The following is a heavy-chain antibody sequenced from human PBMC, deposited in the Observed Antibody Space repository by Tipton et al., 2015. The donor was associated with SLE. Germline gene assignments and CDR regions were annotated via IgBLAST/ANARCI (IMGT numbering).Heavy chain of an antibody. J-gene: IGHJ2*01. CDR2: IYYSGST. CDR1: GGSISSSSYY. V-gene: IGHV4-39*07. Sequence: TLSLTCTVSGGSISSSSYYWGWIRQPPGKGLEWIGSIYYSGSTNYNPSLKSRVTISVDTSKNQFSLKLSSVTAADTAVYYCAREALAVAGTGRWYFDLWGRGTLVTVSS. D-gene: IGHD6-19*01. CDR3: AREALAVAGTGRWYFDL.